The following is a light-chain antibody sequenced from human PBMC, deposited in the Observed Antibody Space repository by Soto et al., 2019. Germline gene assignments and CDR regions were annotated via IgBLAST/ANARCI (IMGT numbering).Light chain of an antibody. CDR3: QQVNNYPYT. CDR2: GAS. CDR1: QDISTY. J-gene: IGKJ2*01. Sequence: RLTQSPSSLSASVGDTVTISCRASQDISTYLAWYQQKPGKAPTLLIFGASSLHNGVPPRFAGSGSGSEFTLTINRLQPDDFATYYCQQVNNYPYTFGQGTKLEI. V-gene: IGKV1-5*01.